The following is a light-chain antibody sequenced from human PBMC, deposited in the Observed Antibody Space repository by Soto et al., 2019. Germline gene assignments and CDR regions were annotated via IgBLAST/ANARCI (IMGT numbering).Light chain of an antibody. CDR3: QQYNNWPWT. Sequence: EIVMTQSPGTLSVSPGVRATLSCRASQSISDTLAWYQQKPGQAPRLLIHGASTRATGFPGRFSGSGSGTDFTLTISSLQSEDFAVYYCQQYNNWPWTFGQGTKV. V-gene: IGKV3-15*01. J-gene: IGKJ1*01. CDR1: QSISDT. CDR2: GAS.